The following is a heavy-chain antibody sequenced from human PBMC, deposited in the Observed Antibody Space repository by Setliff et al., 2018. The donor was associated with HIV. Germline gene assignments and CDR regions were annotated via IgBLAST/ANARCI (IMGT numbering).Heavy chain of an antibody. CDR2: ISSSSSYI. CDR1: GFTFSSYS. CDR3: ARYYCSSTSCYVGPLVN. Sequence: PGGSLRLSCAASGFTFSSYSMNWVRQAPGKGLEWVSSISSSSSYIYYADSVKGRFTISRDNAKNSLYLQMNSLRAEDTAVYYCARYYCSSTSCYVGPLVNWGQGTLVTVSS. V-gene: IGHV3-21*01. D-gene: IGHD2-2*01. J-gene: IGHJ4*02.